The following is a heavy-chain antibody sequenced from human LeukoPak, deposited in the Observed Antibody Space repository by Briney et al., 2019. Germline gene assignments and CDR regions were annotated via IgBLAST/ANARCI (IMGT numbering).Heavy chain of an antibody. V-gene: IGHV1-69*13. CDR1: GGTFSSYG. CDR2: LIPIFATP. D-gene: IGHD1-26*01. Sequence: SVKVSCKASGGTFSSYGISWVRQAPGQGLEWMGGLIPIFATPNYAQKFQGRVTITADESTSTAYMELRSLRSEDTAVYYCSREATNDAFDVWGHGTMVTVSS. J-gene: IGHJ3*01. CDR3: SREATNDAFDV.